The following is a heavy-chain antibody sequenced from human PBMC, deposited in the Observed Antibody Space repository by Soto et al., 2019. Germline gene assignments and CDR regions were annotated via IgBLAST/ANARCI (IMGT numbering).Heavy chain of an antibody. V-gene: IGHV3-11*01. Sequence: GGSLRLSCAASGFNFRNHGMHWIRQAPGKGLEWVSYISSSGSTIYYADSVKGRFTISRDNAKNSLYLQMNSLRAEDTAVYYCASGRYYDSSGYYYWGQGTLVTVSS. CDR2: ISSSGSTI. J-gene: IGHJ4*02. D-gene: IGHD3-22*01. CDR3: ASGRYYDSSGYYY. CDR1: GFNFRNHG.